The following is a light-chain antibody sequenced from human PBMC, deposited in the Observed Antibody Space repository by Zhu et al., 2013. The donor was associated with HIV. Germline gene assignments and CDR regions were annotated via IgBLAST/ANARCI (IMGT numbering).Light chain of an antibody. Sequence: QSALTQPASVSGSPGQSITISCTGTSSDVGSYNLVSWYQQHPGKAPKLMIYEGSKRPSGVSNRFSGPKPGNTASLTISGLQAEDEADYYCCSYAGSSTVVFGGGTKLTVL. CDR1: SSDVGSYNL. V-gene: IGLV2-23*01. CDR2: EGS. CDR3: CSYAGSSTVV. J-gene: IGLJ2*01.